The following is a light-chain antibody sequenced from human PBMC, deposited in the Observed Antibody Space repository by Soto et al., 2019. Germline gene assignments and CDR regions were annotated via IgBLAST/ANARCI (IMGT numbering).Light chain of an antibody. CDR2: DAS. V-gene: IGKV3-11*01. J-gene: IGKJ1*01. CDR3: QQRINWPPT. CDR1: QSVSSY. Sequence: EIVLTQSPATLSLYPGERATLSCRASQSVSSYLAWYQQKPGQAPRLLIYDASTRATGIPARFSGSGSWTDFTLTITSLEPADFAVYYCQQRINWPPTFGQGTKVEIK.